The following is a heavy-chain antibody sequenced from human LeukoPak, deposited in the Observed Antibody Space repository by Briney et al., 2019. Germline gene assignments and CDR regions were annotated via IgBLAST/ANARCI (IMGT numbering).Heavy chain of an antibody. Sequence: SETLSLTCTVSGGSISSYYWSWIRQPPGKGLEWIGYIYYSGSTNYNPSLKSRVTISVDTSKNQFSLKLSSVTAADTAVYYCARVGMMIRFLEWWYFDYWGQGTLVTVSS. CDR2: IYYSGST. CDR3: ARVGMMIRFLEWWYFDY. J-gene: IGHJ4*02. D-gene: IGHD3-3*01. CDR1: GGSISSYY. V-gene: IGHV4-59*01.